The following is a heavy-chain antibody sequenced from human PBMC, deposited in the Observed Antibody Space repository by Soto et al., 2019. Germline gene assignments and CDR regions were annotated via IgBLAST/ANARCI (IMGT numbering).Heavy chain of an antibody. CDR3: ASNLWASGWDFDY. V-gene: IGHV1-69*02. Sequence: ASVKVSCKASGGTFSSYTISWVRQAPGQGLEWMGRIIPILGIANYAQKFQGRVTITADKSTSTAYMELSSLRSEDTAVYYCASNLWASGWDFDYWGQGTLVTVSS. CDR2: IIPILGIA. D-gene: IGHD6-19*01. CDR1: GGTFSSYT. J-gene: IGHJ4*02.